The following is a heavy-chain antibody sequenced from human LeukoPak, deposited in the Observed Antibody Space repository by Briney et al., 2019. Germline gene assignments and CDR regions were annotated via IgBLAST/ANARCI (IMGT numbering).Heavy chain of an antibody. CDR3: ARDLLTVTKGN. CDR2: ISSSSSTI. V-gene: IGHV3-48*04. Sequence: GGSLRLSCAASGFTFSSYSMNWVRQAPGKGLEWVSYISSSSSTIYYADSVKGRFTISRDNAKNSLYLQMNSLRAEDTAVYYCARDLLTVTKGNWGQGTLVTVSS. CDR1: GFTFSSYS. D-gene: IGHD4-17*01. J-gene: IGHJ4*02.